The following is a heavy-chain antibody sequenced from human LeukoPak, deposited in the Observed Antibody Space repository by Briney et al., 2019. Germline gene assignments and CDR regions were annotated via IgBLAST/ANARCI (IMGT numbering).Heavy chain of an antibody. CDR2: IYYSGST. CDR1: GGSISSYY. CDR3: ARRGGYSSGGFDY. J-gene: IGHJ4*02. Sequence: PSETLSLTCTVSGGSISSYYWSWIRQPPGKGLEWIGYIYYSGSTNYNPSLKSRVTIPVDTSKNQFSLKLSSVTAADTAVYYCARRGGYSSGGFDYWGQGTLVAVSS. V-gene: IGHV4-59*08. D-gene: IGHD5-18*01.